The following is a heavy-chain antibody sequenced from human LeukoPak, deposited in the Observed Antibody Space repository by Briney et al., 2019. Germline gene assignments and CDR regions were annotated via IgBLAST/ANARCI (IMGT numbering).Heavy chain of an antibody. Sequence: GASVKVSCKASGGTFSSYAISWVRQAPGQGLEWMGGIIPIFGTANYAQKFQGRVTITADESTSTAYMELSSLRSEDTAVYYCARALGGVPAELPGGDYYYYYMDVWGKGTTVTVSS. CDR3: ARALGGVPAELPGGDYYYYYMDV. J-gene: IGHJ6*03. CDR1: GGTFSSYA. D-gene: IGHD1-14*01. V-gene: IGHV1-69*13. CDR2: IIPIFGTA.